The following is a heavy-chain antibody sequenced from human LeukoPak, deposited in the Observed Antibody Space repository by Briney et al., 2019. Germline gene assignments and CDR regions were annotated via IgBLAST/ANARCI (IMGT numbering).Heavy chain of an antibody. J-gene: IGHJ6*02. CDR2: IIPILGIA. CDR3: ARGSASSGYYDSSRKRNKTGNYYYYYGMDV. Sequence: VASVTVSCKASGGTFSSYAISWVRQAPGQGLEWMGRIIPILGIANYAQKFQGRVTITADKSTSTAYMELSSLRSEDTAVYYCARGSASSGYYDSSRKRNKTGNYYYYYGMDVWGQGTTVTVSS. V-gene: IGHV1-69*04. CDR1: GGTFSSYA. D-gene: IGHD3-22*01.